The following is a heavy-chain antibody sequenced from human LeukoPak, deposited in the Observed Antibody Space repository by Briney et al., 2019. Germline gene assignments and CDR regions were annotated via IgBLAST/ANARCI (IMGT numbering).Heavy chain of an antibody. CDR3: ASPSEYSSGWYDRYDYFDY. V-gene: IGHV3-30-3*01. D-gene: IGHD6-19*01. CDR1: GFTFSSYA. CDR2: ISYDGSNK. Sequence: GRSLRLSCAASGFTFSSYAMHWVRQAPGKGLEWVAVISYDGSNKYYADSVKGRFTISRDNSKNTLYLQMNSLRAEDTAVYYCASPSEYSSGWYDRYDYFDYWGQGTLVTVSS. J-gene: IGHJ4*02.